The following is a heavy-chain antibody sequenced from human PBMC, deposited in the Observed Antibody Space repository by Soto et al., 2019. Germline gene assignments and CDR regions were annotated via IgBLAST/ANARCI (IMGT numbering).Heavy chain of an antibody. Sequence: PGGSLRLSCVVSGFTFSNFAMSWVRQAPGKGLEWVSTLTGSSGVTYYEDSVKGRFAISRDNSRNTLSLQMNSLTAEDTAVYYCAKGGATYGLLTHDYWGQGTRVTVS. CDR2: LTGSSGVT. CDR1: GFTFSNFA. D-gene: IGHD3-9*01. CDR3: AKGGATYGLLTHDY. V-gene: IGHV3-23*01. J-gene: IGHJ4*02.